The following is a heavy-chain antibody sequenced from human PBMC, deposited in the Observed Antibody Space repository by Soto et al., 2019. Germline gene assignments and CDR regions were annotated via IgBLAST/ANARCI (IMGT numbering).Heavy chain of an antibody. J-gene: IGHJ4*02. CDR3: VRDDYGGNYHFFDY. Sequence: SETLSLTCTVSGGSISSYYWSWIRQPPGKGLEWIGYIYYSGSTYYNPSLKSRVTISVDRSKNQFSLKLSSVTAADTAVYYCVRDDYGGNYHFFDYWGQGTLVTVSS. CDR1: GGSISSYY. V-gene: IGHV4-59*12. D-gene: IGHD4-17*01. CDR2: IYYSGST.